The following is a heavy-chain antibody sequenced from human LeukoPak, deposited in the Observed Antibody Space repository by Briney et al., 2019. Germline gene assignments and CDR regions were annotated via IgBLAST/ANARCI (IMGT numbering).Heavy chain of an antibody. CDR2: IKQDGSEK. Sequence: PGGSLRLSCAASGFTFSSYWMSWVRQAPGKGLEWVANIKQDGSEKYYVDSVKGRFTISRDNAKNSLYLQMNSLRAEDTAVYYCARGGEIVVVITTTPNWFDPWGQGTLVTVSS. J-gene: IGHJ5*02. V-gene: IGHV3-7*03. CDR1: GFTFSSYW. D-gene: IGHD3-22*01. CDR3: ARGGEIVVVITTTPNWFDP.